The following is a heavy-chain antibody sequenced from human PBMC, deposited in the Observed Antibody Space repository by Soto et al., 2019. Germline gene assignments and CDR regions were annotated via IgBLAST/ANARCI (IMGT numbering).Heavy chain of an antibody. Sequence: QVRLQEWGPGLVKPSKTLSPTGTFSVAPFSRGDYYWVWIRQPPGKGLEWFGYIYYSGGTYYNPSLKSRVTISVDTSKNQFPLKLSSVTAADTAVYYCARTNFMTTGGGADYWGQGTLVTVSS. CDR2: IYYSGGT. CDR3: ARTNFMTTGGGADY. J-gene: IGHJ4*02. V-gene: IGHV4-30-4*01. D-gene: IGHD4-17*01. CDR1: VAPFSRGDYY.